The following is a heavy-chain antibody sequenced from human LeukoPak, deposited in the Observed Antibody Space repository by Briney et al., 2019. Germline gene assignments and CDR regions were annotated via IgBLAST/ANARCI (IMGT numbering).Heavy chain of an antibody. D-gene: IGHD3-10*01. V-gene: IGHV1-8*01. J-gene: IGHJ6*02. CDR1: GYTFTSYD. Sequence: ASVKVSCKASGYTFTSYDINWVRQATGQGLEWMGWMNSNSGNTGYAQKFQGRVTMTRNTSISTAYMELSSLRSEDTAVYYCARVNRGGLGVLWFGELFRYAADPYYCYGMDVWGQGTTVTVSS. CDR3: ARVNRGGLGVLWFGELFRYAADPYYCYGMDV. CDR2: MNSNSGNT.